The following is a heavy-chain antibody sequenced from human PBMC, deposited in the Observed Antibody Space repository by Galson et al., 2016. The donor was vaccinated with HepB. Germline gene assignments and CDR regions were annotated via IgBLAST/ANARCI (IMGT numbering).Heavy chain of an antibody. D-gene: IGHD3-10*01. CDR3: ARRRGSGSHDY. CDR2: IKQDGSEE. CDR1: GFTLSSYW. J-gene: IGHJ4*02. V-gene: IGHV3-7*05. Sequence: SLRLSCAASGFTLSSYWMRWVRQAPGKGPEWVANIKQDGSEEYYVDFVKGRFTISRDNAKNSLYLQMNSLRAEDTAVYYCARRRGSGSHDYWGQGTLVTVSS.